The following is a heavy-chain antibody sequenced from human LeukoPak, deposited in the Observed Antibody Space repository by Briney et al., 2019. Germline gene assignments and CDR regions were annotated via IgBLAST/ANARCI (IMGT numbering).Heavy chain of an antibody. CDR1: GFTFDDYA. J-gene: IGHJ4*02. CDR3: EKDAGDYDYFDY. Sequence: GRTLRLSCAASGFTFDDYAMHWVRQAPGKGLEWVSGISWNSGSIGYADSVKGRFTISRDNAKNSLYLQMNSLRAEDMALYYCEKDAGDYDYFDYWGQGTLVTVSS. CDR2: ISWNSGSI. V-gene: IGHV3-9*03. D-gene: IGHD4-17*01.